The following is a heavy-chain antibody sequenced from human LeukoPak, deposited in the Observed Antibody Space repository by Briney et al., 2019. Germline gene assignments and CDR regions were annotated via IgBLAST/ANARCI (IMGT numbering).Heavy chain of an antibody. V-gene: IGHV3-7*01. CDR1: GFTFSRYW. CDR2: VKEDGSQK. Sequence: GGSLRLSCAASGFTFSRYWMSWVRQAPGKGLEWVASVKEDGSQKNYVDTVKGRFTISRDNAKNSLYLQMNSLRVEDTAVYYCARGARAPGYWGQGTLVTVSS. J-gene: IGHJ4*02. CDR3: ARGARAPGY.